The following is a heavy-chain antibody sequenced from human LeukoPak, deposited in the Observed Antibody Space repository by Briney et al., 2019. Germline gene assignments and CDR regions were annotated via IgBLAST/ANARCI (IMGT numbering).Heavy chain of an antibody. CDR2: LNSRTDGETT. CDR3: TTMFNVVMGDLFDY. CDR1: GFSFTKAW. Sequence: PGGSLRLSCVVSGFSFTKAWVSWARQAPGKGLEWVGRLNSRTDGETTDYAAPVKGRFPISRDDSKTTVFLQMNSLKIEDTAVYYCTTMFNVVMGDLFDYWGQGTLVTVSS. J-gene: IGHJ4*02. V-gene: IGHV3-15*01. D-gene: IGHD3-16*01.